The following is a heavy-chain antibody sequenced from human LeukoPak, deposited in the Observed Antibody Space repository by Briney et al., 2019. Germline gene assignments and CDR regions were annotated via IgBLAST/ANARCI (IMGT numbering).Heavy chain of an antibody. CDR1: GFTFSIHW. Sequence: PGGSLRLSCAASGFTFSIHWMSWFRQAPGKGLEWVGFIRSKAYGGTTEYAASVKGRFTISRDDSKSIAYLQMNSLKTEDTAVYYCTRADIVGGSAFDIWGQGTMVTVSS. CDR2: IRSKAYGGTT. CDR3: TRADIVGGSAFDI. D-gene: IGHD1-26*01. J-gene: IGHJ3*02. V-gene: IGHV3-49*03.